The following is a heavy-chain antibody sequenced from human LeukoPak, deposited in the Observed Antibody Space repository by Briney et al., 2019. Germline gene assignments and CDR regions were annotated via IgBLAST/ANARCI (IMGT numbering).Heavy chain of an antibody. Sequence: SVKVSCKASGGTFSSYAISWVRQAPGQGLEWMGGIIPIFGTANYAQKFQGRVTITTDESTSTAYMELSSLRYEDTAVYYCARDRSVAGTFWFDPWGQGTLVTVSS. CDR1: GGTFSSYA. D-gene: IGHD6-19*01. CDR3: ARDRSVAGTFWFDP. J-gene: IGHJ5*02. CDR2: IIPIFGTA. V-gene: IGHV1-69*05.